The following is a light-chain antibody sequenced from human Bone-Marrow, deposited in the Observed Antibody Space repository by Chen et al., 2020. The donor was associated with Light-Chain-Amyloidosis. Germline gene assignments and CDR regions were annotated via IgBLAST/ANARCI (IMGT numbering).Light chain of an antibody. CDR3: QQYGTSPLT. Sequence: DIVLTQSPGTLSLSPGEGANLSCRASQTISSNYLTRYLQKFGQAPRLLIYGSSSRATGIPDRFTGSGSGTDFTLTCNRREPEDFAMYYCQQYGTSPLTFGGGTKVEIK. CDR1: QTISSNY. CDR2: GSS. V-gene: IGKV3-20*01. J-gene: IGKJ4*01.